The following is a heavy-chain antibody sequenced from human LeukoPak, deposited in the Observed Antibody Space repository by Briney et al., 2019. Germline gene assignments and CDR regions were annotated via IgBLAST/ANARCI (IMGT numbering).Heavy chain of an antibody. Sequence: FTXXXXHWVRQXPGQGLEWMGWLNPNTLVTNYAQHFQGRVSMTWDTSISTGYMDLHSLTSDDTAVYYCARKDGGRDGMDVWGQGTTVTVSS. CDR3: ARKDGGRDGMDV. D-gene: IGHD2-15*01. J-gene: IGHJ6*02. V-gene: IGHV1-2*02. CDR1: FTXXX. CDR2: LNPNTLVT.